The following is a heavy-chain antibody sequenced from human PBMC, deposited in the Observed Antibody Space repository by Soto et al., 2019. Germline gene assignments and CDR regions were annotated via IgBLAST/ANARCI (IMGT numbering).Heavy chain of an antibody. J-gene: IGHJ6*02. D-gene: IGHD3-22*01. CDR2: IIPIFDTA. Sequence: QVQLVQSGAEVKKPGSSVKVSCKASGGTFSSYAISWVRQAPGQGLEWMGGIIPIFDTADYAQKFQGRVTMTADESTNTAYVELSSLRSEDTAVYYCAGHSSGVPGYYYGMDVWGQGTTGTVSS. CDR3: AGHSSGVPGYYYGMDV. CDR1: GGTFSSYA. V-gene: IGHV1-69*12.